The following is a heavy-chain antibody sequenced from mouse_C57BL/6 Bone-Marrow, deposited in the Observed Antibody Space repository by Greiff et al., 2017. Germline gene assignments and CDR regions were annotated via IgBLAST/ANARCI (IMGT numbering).Heavy chain of an antibody. J-gene: IGHJ2*01. Sequence: QVQLQQPGAELVKPGASVKMSCKASGYTFTSYWITWVKQRPGQGLEWIGDIYPGSGSTNYNEKFKSKATLTVDTSSSTAYMQLSSLTSGDSAVYYFAREILRCGYYFDYWGQGTTLTGSS. D-gene: IGHD1-1*01. V-gene: IGHV1-55*01. CDR1: GYTFTSYW. CDR3: AREILRCGYYFDY. CDR2: IYPGSGST.